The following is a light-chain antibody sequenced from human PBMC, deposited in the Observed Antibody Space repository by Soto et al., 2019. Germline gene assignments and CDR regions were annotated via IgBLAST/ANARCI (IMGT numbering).Light chain of an antibody. V-gene: IGKV3-20*01. CDR1: QSVSSTY. Sequence: EIPLTQSPGTLSLSPGERATLSCGASQSVSSTYLAWYQHKPGQAHRLLIYGASNRATGIPSRFSGSGSGTDFTLTISRLEPEDFAVYYCQQYDSYSRPFGQGTKVEIK. J-gene: IGKJ1*01. CDR3: QQYDSYSRP. CDR2: GAS.